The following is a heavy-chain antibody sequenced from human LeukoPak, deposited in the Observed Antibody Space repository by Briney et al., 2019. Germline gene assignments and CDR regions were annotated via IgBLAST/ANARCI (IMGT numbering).Heavy chain of an antibody. CDR3: AKDSYYDYVWGSYRYTNQFDY. D-gene: IGHD3-16*02. V-gene: IGHV3-23*01. Sequence: GGSLRLSCAASGFTFSSYGVSWVRQAPGKGLEWVSGISGSGGSTYYVDSVKGRFTISRDNSKNTLYLQMNSLRVEDTAVYYCAKDSYYDYVWGSYRYTNQFDYWGLGTQVTVSS. J-gene: IGHJ4*02. CDR2: ISGSGGST. CDR1: GFTFSSYG.